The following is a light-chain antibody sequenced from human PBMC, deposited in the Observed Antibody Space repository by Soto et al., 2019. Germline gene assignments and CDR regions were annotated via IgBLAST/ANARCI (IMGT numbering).Light chain of an antibody. CDR3: QQYNDNWT. CDR2: KAS. J-gene: IGKJ1*01. Sequence: DIQMTQSPPTLSASVGDRVTITCRASQSVSRWLAWYQQKPGKAPKLLIYKASTLESGVPSRFSGSGSGTEFTLAISSLQHDDSATYYCQQYNDNWTFGQGTKVEIK. CDR1: QSVSRW. V-gene: IGKV1-5*03.